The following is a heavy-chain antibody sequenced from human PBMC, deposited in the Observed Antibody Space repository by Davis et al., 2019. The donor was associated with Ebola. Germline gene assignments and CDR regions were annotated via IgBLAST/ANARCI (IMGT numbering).Heavy chain of an antibody. D-gene: IGHD7-27*01. Sequence: GGSLRLSCAASAFTFSSYGMHWVRHAPGQGREGVAVISYDGSNKYYADSVKGRFTISRDNSKNTLYLQMSSLRPGDTAVYYCATLPGDSLYVDYWGQGTLVTVSS. J-gene: IGHJ4*02. CDR2: ISYDGSNK. CDR1: AFTFSSYG. V-gene: IGHV3-30*03. CDR3: ATLPGDSLYVDY.